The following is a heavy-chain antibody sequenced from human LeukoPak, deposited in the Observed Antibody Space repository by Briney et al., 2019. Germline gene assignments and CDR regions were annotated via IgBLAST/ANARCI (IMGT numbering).Heavy chain of an antibody. CDR3: ARERPAPWYFDL. CDR1: GGSISNYY. Sequence: SETLSLTCTVSGGSISNYYWTWIRQPPGKGLEWIGYIYYSGSTTYNPSLKSRVTISIDTSKNQFSLKLSSVTAADTAVYYCARERPAPWYFDLWGRGTLVTVSS. D-gene: IGHD6-25*01. J-gene: IGHJ2*01. CDR2: IYYSGST. V-gene: IGHV4-59*01.